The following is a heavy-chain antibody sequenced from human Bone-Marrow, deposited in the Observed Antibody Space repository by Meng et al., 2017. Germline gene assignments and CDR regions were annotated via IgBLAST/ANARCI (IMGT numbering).Heavy chain of an antibody. Sequence: AHLQRGAAVLCHASATLSPPCAVYGGSFSGYYWSWIRQPPGKGLEWIGEINHSGSTNYNPSLKSRVTISVDTSKNQFSLKLSSVTAADTAVYYCARGVASPIFSTVVTPAFDYWGQGTLVTVAS. CDR3: ARGVASPIFSTVVTPAFDY. J-gene: IGHJ4*02. D-gene: IGHD4-23*01. CDR2: INHSGST. V-gene: IGHV4-34*01. CDR1: GGSFSGYY.